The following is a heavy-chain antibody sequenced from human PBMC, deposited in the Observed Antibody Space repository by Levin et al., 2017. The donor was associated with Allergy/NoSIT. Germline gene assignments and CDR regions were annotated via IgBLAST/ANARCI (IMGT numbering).Heavy chain of an antibody. CDR3: ARHWGTSSSFDY. D-gene: IGHD3-16*01. CDR1: DGSIKNYY. Sequence: SQTLSLTCTVSDGSIKNYYWSWIRQPPGKRLEWLGFIYYSGSTNYNPSLKSRVTISLDTSKNQISLKLTSVTAADTAIYYCARHWGTSSSFDYWGQGTLVTVSS. V-gene: IGHV4-59*08. J-gene: IGHJ4*02. CDR2: IYYSGST.